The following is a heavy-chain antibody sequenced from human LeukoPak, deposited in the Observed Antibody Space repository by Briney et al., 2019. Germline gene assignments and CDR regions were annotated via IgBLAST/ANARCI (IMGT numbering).Heavy chain of an antibody. CDR3: ARTHDYGDYTFDY. CDR1: GFTFSSYA. V-gene: IGHV3-23*01. J-gene: IGHJ4*02. CDR2: ISGSGGST. Sequence: GGSLRLSCAASGFTFSSYAMSWVRQAPGKGLEWVSAISGSGGSTYYADSVKGRFTISRDNSKNTLYLQMNSLRAEDTAVYYCARTHDYGDYTFDYWGQGTLVTVSS. D-gene: IGHD4-17*01.